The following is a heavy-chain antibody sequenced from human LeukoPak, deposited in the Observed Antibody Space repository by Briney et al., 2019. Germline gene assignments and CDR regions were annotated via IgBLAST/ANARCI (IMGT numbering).Heavy chain of an antibody. CDR2: ISPSGDWT. CDR1: GFTFTNHP. V-gene: IGHV3-64*02. CDR3: ARAFRPASDPHDFYDF. Sequence: PGGSLSLSCAASGFTFTNHPMHWVRQASGKRLEYVSAISPSGDWTWYADSVKGRFTISRDNSKNTMYLQMGSLRPEDMGVYYCARAFRPASDPHDFYDFWGRGTTVTVSS. J-gene: IGHJ3*01. D-gene: IGHD3/OR15-3a*01.